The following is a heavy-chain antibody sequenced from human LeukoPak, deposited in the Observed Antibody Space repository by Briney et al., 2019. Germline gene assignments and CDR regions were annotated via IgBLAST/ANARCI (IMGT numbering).Heavy chain of an antibody. D-gene: IGHD3-10*01. CDR1: GFPFSTND. J-gene: IGHJ4*02. Sequence: GGSLRLSCAASGFPFSTNDMSWVRQAPGKGLEWVSAIGGSGGTTYEDSVKGRFTISKDNSKNTLYLQMNSLRAEDTAVYYCAKEYGSGSYSPIDYWGQGTLVTVSS. CDR2: IGGSGGTT. CDR3: AKEYGSGSYSPIDY. V-gene: IGHV3-23*01.